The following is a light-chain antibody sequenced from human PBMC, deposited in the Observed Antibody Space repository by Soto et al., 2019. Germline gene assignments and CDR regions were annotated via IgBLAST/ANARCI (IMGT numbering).Light chain of an antibody. Sequence: DIKMTESPSTLSASVGDRVTITCLASQSISSWLAWYQQKPGKAPKLLIYKASSLESGVPLRFSGSASGTEFTLTINSLQPDDFATYYCQHYNRYSATFGQGTKVDI. CDR1: QSISSW. CDR2: KAS. V-gene: IGKV1-5*03. CDR3: QHYNRYSAT. J-gene: IGKJ1*01.